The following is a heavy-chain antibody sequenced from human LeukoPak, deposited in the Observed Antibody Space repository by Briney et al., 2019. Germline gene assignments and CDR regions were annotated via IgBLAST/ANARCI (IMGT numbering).Heavy chain of an antibody. CDR1: GYSFTSYW. V-gene: IGHV5-51*01. D-gene: IGHD3-3*01. Sequence: GESLKISCKGSGYSFTSYWIGWVRQMPGKGLEWMGIIYPGDSDTRYSPSFQGQVTISADKSISTAYLQWSSLKASDTAKYYCALVVTIFGVVPDAFDIWGQGTMVTVSS. J-gene: IGHJ3*02. CDR3: ALVVTIFGVVPDAFDI. CDR2: IYPGDSDT.